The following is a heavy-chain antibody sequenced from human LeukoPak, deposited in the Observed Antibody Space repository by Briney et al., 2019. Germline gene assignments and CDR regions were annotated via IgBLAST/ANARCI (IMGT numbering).Heavy chain of an antibody. CDR3: ARDSGSYTFDY. D-gene: IGHD1-26*01. Sequence: PGGSLRLSCAASGFTFSSYSMNWVRQAPGKGLEWVSSISSSSSYIYYADSVKGRFTISRDNAKNSLYLQMNSLRAEDTAVYYCARDSGSYTFDYWGQGTLVIVSS. CDR2: ISSSSSYI. V-gene: IGHV3-21*01. CDR1: GFTFSSYS. J-gene: IGHJ4*02.